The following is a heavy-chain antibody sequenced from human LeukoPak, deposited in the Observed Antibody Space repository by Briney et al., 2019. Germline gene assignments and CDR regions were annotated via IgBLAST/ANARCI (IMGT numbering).Heavy chain of an antibody. J-gene: IGHJ4*02. D-gene: IGHD3-22*01. CDR1: GGSFSGYY. CDR2: INHSGST. V-gene: IGHV4-34*01. CDR3: ARNLYDAYFDY. Sequence: PSETLSLTCAVYGGSFSGYYWSWTRQPPGKGLEWIGEINHSGSTNYNPSLKSRVTISVDTSKNQFSLKLSSVTAADTAVYYCARNLYDAYFDYWGQGTLVTVSS.